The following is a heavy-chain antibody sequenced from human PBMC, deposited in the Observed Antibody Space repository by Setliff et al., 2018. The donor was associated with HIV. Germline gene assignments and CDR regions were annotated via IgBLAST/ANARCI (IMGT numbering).Heavy chain of an antibody. Sequence: GGSLRLSCAASGFTFSSYAMSWVRQAPGKGLEWVSAISSSSSSIYYADSVKGRFTISRDNAKNSLYLQMNSLRADDTAMYYCARDDGDYLFDYWGQGTVVTVSS. CDR3: ARDDGDYLFDY. CDR1: GFTFSSYA. V-gene: IGHV3-21*01. D-gene: IGHD4-17*01. CDR2: ISSSSSSI. J-gene: IGHJ4*02.